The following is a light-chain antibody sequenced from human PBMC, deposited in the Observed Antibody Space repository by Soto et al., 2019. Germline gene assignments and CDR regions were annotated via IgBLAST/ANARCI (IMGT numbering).Light chain of an antibody. CDR3: QQYNSYSIT. V-gene: IGKV1-5*03. Sequence: DIQMTQSPSTLSASVGDRVTITCRASQSISSWLAWYQQKPGKAPKLVIYKASSLESGVPSRFSGSGSGTEFTLTISSLQPDDFANYSCQQYNSYSITFGQGTRLAIK. CDR1: QSISSW. CDR2: KAS. J-gene: IGKJ5*01.